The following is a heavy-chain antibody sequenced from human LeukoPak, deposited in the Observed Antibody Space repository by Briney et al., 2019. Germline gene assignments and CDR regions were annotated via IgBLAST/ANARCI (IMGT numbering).Heavy chain of an antibody. Sequence: SETLSLTCTVSGGSISSYYSSWIRQPPGKGLEWIGYIYYSGSTNYNPSLRSRVTISVDTSKNQFSLKLSSVTAADTAVYYCARGRSYGYYFAYWGQGTLVTVSS. CDR1: GGSISSYY. CDR3: ARGRSYGYYFAY. CDR2: IYYSGST. J-gene: IGHJ4*02. D-gene: IGHD5-18*01. V-gene: IGHV4-59*01.